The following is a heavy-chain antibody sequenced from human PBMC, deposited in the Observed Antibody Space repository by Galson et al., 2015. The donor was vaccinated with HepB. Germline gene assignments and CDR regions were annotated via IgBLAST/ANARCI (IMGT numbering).Heavy chain of an antibody. Sequence: SVQVSCKASGYTFTLNGISCVRQTPRQGLEWLGWISAYGGNTKYAQKYQGRVTLTRDTSTSTAYLDLRSLRSDDTATYYCARDRDYRFDYWGQGTLVTVSS. CDR2: ISAYGGNT. J-gene: IGHJ4*02. D-gene: IGHD3-16*02. CDR1: GYTFTLNG. CDR3: ARDRDYRFDY. V-gene: IGHV1-18*04.